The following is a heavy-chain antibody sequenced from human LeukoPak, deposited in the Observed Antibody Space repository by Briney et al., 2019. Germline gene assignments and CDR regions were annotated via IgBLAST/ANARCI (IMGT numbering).Heavy chain of an antibody. CDR1: GGSIGSGSYY. Sequence: PSQTLSLTCTVSGGSIGSGSYYWSWIRQPAGKGLEWIGRIYTSGSTNYNPSLKSRVTISVDTSKNQFSLKLSSVTAADTAVYYCARSWIGITGTRRAFDYWGQGTLVTVSS. V-gene: IGHV4-61*02. CDR2: IYTSGST. CDR3: ARSWIGITGTRRAFDY. D-gene: IGHD1-20*01. J-gene: IGHJ4*02.